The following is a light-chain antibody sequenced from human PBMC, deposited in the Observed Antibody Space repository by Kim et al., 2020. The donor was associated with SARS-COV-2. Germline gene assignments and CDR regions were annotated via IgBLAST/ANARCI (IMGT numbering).Light chain of an antibody. CDR1: NIGRKG. Sequence: GKTARITGGGKNIGRKGVDWYQQKPGQATVLVVYDESDRPSGIPERFSGSNSGNTATLTISRDEAGDEADYYCQVWDSSSDHPYVVFGGGTQLTVL. V-gene: IGLV3-21*03. J-gene: IGLJ2*01. CDR3: QVWDSSSDHPYVV. CDR2: DES.